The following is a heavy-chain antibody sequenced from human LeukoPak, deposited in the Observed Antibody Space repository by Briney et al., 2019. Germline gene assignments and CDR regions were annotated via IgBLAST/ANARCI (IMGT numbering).Heavy chain of an antibody. CDR1: GYTFTSYW. V-gene: IGHV5-51*03. CDR2: IYPGDSDT. CDR3: ARWDGYNDPFDY. D-gene: IGHD5-24*01. J-gene: IGHJ4*02. Sequence: PVASVTVSCKASGYTFTSYWIGWVRQMPGKGLEWMGIIYPGDSDTRYNPSFPGQVTISADKSTSTAYLQWSSLKASDTAMYYCARWDGYNDPFDYWGQGTLVTVSS.